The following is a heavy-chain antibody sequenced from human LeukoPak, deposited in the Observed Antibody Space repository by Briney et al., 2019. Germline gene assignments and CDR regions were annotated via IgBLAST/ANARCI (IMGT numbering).Heavy chain of an antibody. D-gene: IGHD6-13*01. Sequence: GSLRLSCAASGFTFSSYAMSWVRQAPGKGLEWVSAISGSGGSTYYADSVKGRFTISRDNSKNTLYLQMNSLRAEDTAVYYCATRKQPVWGFDYWGQGTLVTVSS. CDR3: ATRKQPVWGFDY. V-gene: IGHV3-23*01. CDR2: ISGSGGST. J-gene: IGHJ4*02. CDR1: GFTFSSYA.